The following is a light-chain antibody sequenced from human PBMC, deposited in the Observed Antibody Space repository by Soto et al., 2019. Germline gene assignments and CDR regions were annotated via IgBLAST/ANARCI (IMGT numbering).Light chain of an antibody. Sequence: DIQMTQSPSTLSASVGDRVTITCRASQSISSWLAWYQQKPGKAPNLLIYDASSLESGVPSRFSGSASGTEFTLTISSLQPDDSAAYYCQHYSTSWETFGQGTKVEIK. J-gene: IGKJ1*01. CDR2: DAS. CDR3: QHYSTSWET. V-gene: IGKV1-5*01. CDR1: QSISSW.